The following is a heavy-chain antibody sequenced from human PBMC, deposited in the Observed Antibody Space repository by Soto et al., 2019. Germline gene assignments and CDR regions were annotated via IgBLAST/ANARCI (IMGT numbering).Heavy chain of an antibody. CDR1: GGSISRGVYY. CDR3: ARGGRESGYEYLDY. D-gene: IGHD5-12*01. Sequence: KSSETMSLTCTVSGGSISRGVYYWSWIRQPPGKGLEWIGYIYHSGSTYYNPSLKSRVTISVDTSKKQFSLKLSSVTAADTAVYYCARGGRESGYEYLDYWGHGTLVTVSS. V-gene: IGHV4-30-4*01. CDR2: IYHSGST. J-gene: IGHJ4*01.